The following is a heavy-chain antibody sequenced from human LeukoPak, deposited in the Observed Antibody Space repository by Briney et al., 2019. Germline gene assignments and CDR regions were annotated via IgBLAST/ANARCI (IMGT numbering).Heavy chain of an antibody. D-gene: IGHD2-21*01. CDR2: ISSSGTYI. CDR3: ARDVGGGYYAFDI. J-gene: IGHJ3*02. Sequence: GGSLRLSCAASGFTFSGYNLNWVRQAPGKGLEWVSCISSSGTYIYYTDSLKGRFTISRDNAKNSLYLQMNSLRAEDTAVYYCARDVGGGYYAFDIWGQGTMVTVSS. CDR1: GFTFSGYN. V-gene: IGHV3-21*01.